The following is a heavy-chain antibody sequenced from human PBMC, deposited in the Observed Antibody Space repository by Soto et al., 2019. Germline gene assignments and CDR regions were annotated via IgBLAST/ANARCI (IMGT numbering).Heavy chain of an antibody. D-gene: IGHD2-15*01. V-gene: IGHV3-30-3*01. CDR3: ARAASTLGYCSGGSCSLRY. Sequence: ESGGGVVQPGRSLRLSCAASGFTFSSYAMHWVRQAPGKGLEWVAVISYDGSNKYYADSVKGRFTISRDNSKNTPYLQMNSLRAEDTAVYYCARAASTLGYCSGGSCSLRYWGQGTLVTVSS. J-gene: IGHJ4*02. CDR1: GFTFSSYA. CDR2: ISYDGSNK.